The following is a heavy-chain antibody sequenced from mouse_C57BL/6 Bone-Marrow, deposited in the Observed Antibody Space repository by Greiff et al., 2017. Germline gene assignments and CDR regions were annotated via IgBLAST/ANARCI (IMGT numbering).Heavy chain of an antibody. CDR2: IHPSDSDT. V-gene: IGHV1-74*01. J-gene: IGHJ2*01. Sequence: QVQLQQPGAELVKPGASVKVSCKASGYTFTSYWMHWVKQRPGQGLEWIGRIHPSDSDTNYNQKFKGKATLTVDKSSSTAYMQLSSLTSEDAAVYYCAIWGTTVVATTGTDYWGQGTTLTVSS. CDR1: GYTFTSYW. D-gene: IGHD1-1*01. CDR3: AIWGTTVVATTGTDY.